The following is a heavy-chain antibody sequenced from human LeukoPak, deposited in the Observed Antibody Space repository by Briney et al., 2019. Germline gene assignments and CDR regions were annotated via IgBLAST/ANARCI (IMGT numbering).Heavy chain of an antibody. D-gene: IGHD6-19*01. J-gene: IGHJ4*02. Sequence: GGTLRLSCATSGFTFSSYGMSWVRQAPGKGLEWVSAISGSGGSTYYADSVKGRFTISRDNSKNTLYLQMNSLRAEDTAVYYCAKDTVAGTDYYFDYWGQGTLVTVSS. CDR1: GFTFSSYG. CDR3: AKDTVAGTDYYFDY. CDR2: ISGSGGST. V-gene: IGHV3-23*01.